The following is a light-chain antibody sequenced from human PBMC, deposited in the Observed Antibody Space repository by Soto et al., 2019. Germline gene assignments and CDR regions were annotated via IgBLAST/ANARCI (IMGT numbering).Light chain of an antibody. J-gene: IGKJ5*01. V-gene: IGKV1-39*01. CDR3: QQSFSTLIT. CDR1: QSISNY. Sequence: DIQMTQSPSSLSASVGDRVTITCRASQSISNYLNWYQQKPGKAPKLLIYAASSLQSGVPSRFSVSGSGTDFTLTISSLQAEDFATYNCQQSFSTLITFGQGTRLEIE. CDR2: AAS.